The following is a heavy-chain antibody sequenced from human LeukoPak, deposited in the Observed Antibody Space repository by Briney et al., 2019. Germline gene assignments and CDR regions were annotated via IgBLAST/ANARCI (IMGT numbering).Heavy chain of an antibody. CDR2: IKQDGSEK. CDR3: ARGPPRYSSSWDYFDY. CDR1: GFTFSSYW. Sequence: GGSLRLSCAASGFTFSSYWMSWVRQAPGKGLEGVANIKQDGSEKYYVDSVKGRFTISRDNAKNSLYLQMNSLRAEDTAVYYCARGPPRYSSSWDYFDYWGQGTLVTVSS. D-gene: IGHD6-13*01. V-gene: IGHV3-7*01. J-gene: IGHJ4*02.